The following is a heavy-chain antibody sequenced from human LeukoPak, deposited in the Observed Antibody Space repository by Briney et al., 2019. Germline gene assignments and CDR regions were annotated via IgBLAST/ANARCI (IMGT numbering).Heavy chain of an antibody. V-gene: IGHV3-64*01. J-gene: IGHJ4*02. CDR1: GFTFSSYA. CDR2: ISSNGGST. CDR3: AKSPDY. Sequence: GSLRLSCAASGFTFSSYAMHWVRQAPEKGLEYVSAISSNGGSTYYANSVKGRFTISRDNSKNTLYLQMGSLRAEDMAVYYCAKSPDYWGQGTLVTVSS.